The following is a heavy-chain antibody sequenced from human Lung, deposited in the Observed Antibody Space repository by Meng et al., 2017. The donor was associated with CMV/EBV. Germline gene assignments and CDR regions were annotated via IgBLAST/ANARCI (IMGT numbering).Heavy chain of an antibody. D-gene: IGHD2-15*01. V-gene: IGHV4-59*01. J-gene: IGHJ4*02. CDR1: GGSINNYY. Sequence: SCTVSGGSINNYYWTWIRQPPGMRLEWIGYISYSGSTKYNPSFKSRVTISVETSKNHFYLKLSSVTAADTAMYYCARGSLSVVDPDHDFADWGPGNXVNGSS. CDR3: ARGSLSVVDPDHDFAD. CDR2: ISYSGST.